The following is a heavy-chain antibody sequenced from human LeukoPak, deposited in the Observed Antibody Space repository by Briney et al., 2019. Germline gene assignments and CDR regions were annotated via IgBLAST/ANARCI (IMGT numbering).Heavy chain of an antibody. D-gene: IGHD3-3*01. Sequence: GGSLRLSCAASGFTFSDYYMSWVRQAPGKGREWVSYISSSGSTIYYADSVKGRFTISRDNAKNSLYLQMNSLRAEDTAVYYCARGGYYDFWSGYYNTWTFDYWGQGTLVTVSS. V-gene: IGHV3-11*01. CDR2: ISSSGSTI. CDR3: ARGGYYDFWSGYYNTWTFDY. CDR1: GFTFSDYY. J-gene: IGHJ4*02.